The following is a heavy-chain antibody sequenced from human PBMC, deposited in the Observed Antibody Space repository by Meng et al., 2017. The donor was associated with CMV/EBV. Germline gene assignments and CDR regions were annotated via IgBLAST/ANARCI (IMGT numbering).Heavy chain of an antibody. CDR3: ASNSALYCSGGSCYSENYFDF. D-gene: IGHD2-15*01. CDR2: ISYDGSSK. J-gene: IGHJ4*02. CDR1: GFTFSSYA. V-gene: IGHV3-30-3*01. Sequence: GGSLRLSCAASGFTFSSYAMHWVRQAPGKGLEWVAVISYDGSSKYYADSVKGRFTISRDNSKNTLYLQMNSLRAEDTAVYYCASNSALYCSGGSCYSENYFDFWGQGTLVTVSS.